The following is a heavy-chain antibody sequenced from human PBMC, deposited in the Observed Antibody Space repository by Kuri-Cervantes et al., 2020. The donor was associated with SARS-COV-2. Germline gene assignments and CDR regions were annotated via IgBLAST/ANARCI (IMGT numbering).Heavy chain of an antibody. CDR1: GFTFSSYA. V-gene: IGHV4-38-2*01. CDR3: ASGGGVVVPAEEAWFDY. Sequence: ESLKISCAASGFTFSSYAMSWVRQAPGKGLEWIGSIYYSGSTYYNPSLKSRVTISVDTSKNQFSLKLSSVTAADTAVYYCASGGGVVVPAEEAWFDYWGQGTLVTVSS. D-gene: IGHD2-2*01. J-gene: IGHJ4*02. CDR2: IYYSGST.